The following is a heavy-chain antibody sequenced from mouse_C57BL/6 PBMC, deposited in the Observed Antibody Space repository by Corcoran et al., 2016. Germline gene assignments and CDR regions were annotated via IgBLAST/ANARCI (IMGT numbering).Heavy chain of an antibody. Sequence: EVQLQQSGPELVKPGTSVKIPCKASGYTFTDYNMDWVKQSHGKSLEWIGDINPNNGGTIYNQKFKGKATLTVDKSSSTAYMELRSLTSEDTAVYYCARGGVYYSNSFYAMDYWGQGTSVTVSS. V-gene: IGHV1-18*01. J-gene: IGHJ4*01. CDR3: ARGGVYYSNSFYAMDY. CDR2: INPNNGGT. D-gene: IGHD2-5*01. CDR1: GYTFTDYN.